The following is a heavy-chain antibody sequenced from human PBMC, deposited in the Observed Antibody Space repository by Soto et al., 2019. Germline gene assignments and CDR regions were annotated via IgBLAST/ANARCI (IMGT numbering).Heavy chain of an antibody. J-gene: IGHJ3*02. Sequence: EVQLVESGGGLIQPGGSLRLSCAASGFTISSHYMTWVRQAPGMGLEWVSLISSGGSRYYADSVKGGVTISRDSSKNTLFHKMDSLRAEDTAVYFCASRKVSAGLWWDGYCDIWGQGTMVSVS. CDR2: ISSGGSR. CDR1: GFTISSHY. D-gene: IGHD6-13*01. V-gene: IGHV3-53*01. CDR3: ASRKVSAGLWWDGYCDI.